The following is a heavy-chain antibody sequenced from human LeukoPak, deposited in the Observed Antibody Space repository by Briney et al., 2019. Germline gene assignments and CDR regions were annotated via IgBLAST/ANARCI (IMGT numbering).Heavy chain of an antibody. V-gene: IGHV3-21*01. Sequence: KSGGSLRLSCAASGFTFSSYSMNWVRQAPGKGLEWVSSISSSSSYIHYADSVKGRFTISRDNAKNSLYLQMNSLRAEDTAVYYCARSSEGYWGQGTLVTVSS. CDR1: GFTFSSYS. J-gene: IGHJ4*02. CDR3: ARSSEGY. CDR2: ISSSSSYI. D-gene: IGHD1-26*01.